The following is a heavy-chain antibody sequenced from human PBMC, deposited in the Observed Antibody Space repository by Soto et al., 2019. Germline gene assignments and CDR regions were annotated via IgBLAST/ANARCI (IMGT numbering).Heavy chain of an antibody. CDR2: IRSKANSYAT. Sequence: PGGSLRLSCTASGFTFSRSAMHWFRQASGKGLEWVGRIRSKANSYATAYAASVKGRFTISRDDSKNTAYLHMNSLKSEDTAVYYCTRINXDTIVVLVGYYYYGMDVWGQGTTVTVSS. CDR3: TRINXDTIVVLVGYYYYGMDV. CDR1: GFTFSRSA. D-gene: IGHD2-15*01. J-gene: IGHJ6*02. V-gene: IGHV3-73*01.